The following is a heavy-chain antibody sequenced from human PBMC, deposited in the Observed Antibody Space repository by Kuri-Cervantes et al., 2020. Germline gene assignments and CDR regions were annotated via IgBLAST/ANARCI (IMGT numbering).Heavy chain of an antibody. CDR3: ARENPFDY. V-gene: IGHV3-30*03. J-gene: IGHJ4*02. D-gene: IGHD1-14*01. CDR2: ISYDGSNK. Sequence: GGSLRLSCAASGFTFSSYGMHWVRQAPGKGLEWVAVISYDGSNKYYADSVKGRFTISRDNAKNSLYLQMNSLRAEDTAVYYCARENPFDYWGQGTLVTVSS. CDR1: GFTFSSYG.